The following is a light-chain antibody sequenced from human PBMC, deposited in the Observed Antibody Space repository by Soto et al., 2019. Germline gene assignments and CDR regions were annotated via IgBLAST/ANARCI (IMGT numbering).Light chain of an antibody. CDR3: QQYYSYPYT. CDR2: AAS. CDR1: QGISSY. Sequence: AIRMTQSPSSLSASTGDRVTITCRASQGISSYLAWYQQKPGKAPKLLIYAASTLQSGVPSRFSSSGSGTDFTLTISCLQSEDFATYYCQQYYSYPYTFGQGTKVDIK. V-gene: IGKV1-8*01. J-gene: IGKJ2*01.